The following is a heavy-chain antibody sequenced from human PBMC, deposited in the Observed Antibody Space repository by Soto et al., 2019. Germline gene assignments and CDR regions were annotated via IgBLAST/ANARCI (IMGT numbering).Heavy chain of an antibody. Sequence: GASVKVSCKASGYTFTGYYIHRVRQAPGQGLEWMGWINPNSGGTNFAQKFQGRVTVTRDTSISTAYMELTSLRSDDTAVYYCARGGYNYGPPSYYYYYGMDVWGQGTTVTVSS. CDR2: INPNSGGT. V-gene: IGHV1-2*02. CDR3: ARGGYNYGPPSYYYYYGMDV. D-gene: IGHD5-12*01. J-gene: IGHJ6*02. CDR1: GYTFTGYY.